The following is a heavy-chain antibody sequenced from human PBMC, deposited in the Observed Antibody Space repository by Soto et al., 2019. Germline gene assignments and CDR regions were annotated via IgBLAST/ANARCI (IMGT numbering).Heavy chain of an antibody. Sequence: EVQLVETGGGLIQPGGSLRLSCAASGFTVNNNYMSWVRQAPGKGLEWVSVIFSGGSTYYADAVKGRFTISRDNSKNTLDLQMHSLRAEDTAVYYCTGDLPGYGRSGPREWGQGTLVTVSS. J-gene: IGHJ4*02. CDR1: GFTVNNNY. D-gene: IGHD6-13*01. V-gene: IGHV3-53*02. CDR3: TGDLPGYGRSGPRE. CDR2: IFSGGST.